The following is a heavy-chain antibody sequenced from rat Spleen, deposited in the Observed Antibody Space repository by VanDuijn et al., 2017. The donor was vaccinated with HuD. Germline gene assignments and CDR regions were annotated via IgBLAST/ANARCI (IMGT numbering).Heavy chain of an antibody. J-gene: IGHJ2*01. D-gene: IGHD1-11*01. CDR3: ARQLVYGGSLFYFDY. CDR1: GFTFSDYY. V-gene: IGHV5-25*01. Sequence: EVQLVESDGGLVQPGRSLKLSCAASGFTFSDYYMAWVRQAPARGLEWVATISTGGANIYYRDSVQGRFTISRDNAKSTLYLQVDSLRSEDTATYYCARQLVYGGSLFYFDYWGQGVMVTVSS. CDR2: ISTGGANI.